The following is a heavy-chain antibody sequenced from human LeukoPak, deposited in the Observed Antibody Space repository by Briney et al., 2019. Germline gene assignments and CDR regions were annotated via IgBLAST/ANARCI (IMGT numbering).Heavy chain of an antibody. CDR2: ISTSGGST. Sequence: PGGSLRLSCAASGFTFSSYAMSWVRQAPGKGLEWVSGISTSGGSTYYADSVKGRFTISRDNSKNTLYLQMNSLRAEDTAVYYCAKGARRTYYYGSGSYDREPIFDFWGQGTLVTVSS. CDR3: AKGARRTYYYGSGSYDREPIFDF. CDR1: GFTFSSYA. V-gene: IGHV3-23*01. D-gene: IGHD3-10*01. J-gene: IGHJ4*02.